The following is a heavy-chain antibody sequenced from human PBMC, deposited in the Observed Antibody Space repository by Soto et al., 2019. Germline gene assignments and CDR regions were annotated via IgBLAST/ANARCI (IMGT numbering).Heavy chain of an antibody. J-gene: IGHJ6*02. CDR1: GGSFSGYY. D-gene: IGHD3-22*01. Sequence: SETLSLTCAVYGGSFSGYYWRWIRQPPGKGLEWSWEINHSGSTNYNPSLKSRVTISVDTAKNQFSLKLSSVTAADTAVYYCARESGYYYYYYGMDVWGQGTTVTVSS. CDR3: ARESGYYYYYYGMDV. CDR2: INHSGST. V-gene: IGHV4-34*01.